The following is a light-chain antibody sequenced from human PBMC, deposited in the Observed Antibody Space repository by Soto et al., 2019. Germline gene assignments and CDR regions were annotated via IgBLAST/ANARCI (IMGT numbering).Light chain of an antibody. CDR3: QNYDSSHYT. CDR2: GTS. CDR1: QTVGSNF. J-gene: IGKJ5*01. V-gene: IGKV3-20*01. Sequence: EIVLTQSPGTLSLSPGETATLSCRASQTVGSNFLAWYQQKPGQAPRLLMFGTSNRATDIPDRFSGRGAGTKFTLTINRLEPEDFAVYYCQNYDSSHYTFGQGTRLEIK.